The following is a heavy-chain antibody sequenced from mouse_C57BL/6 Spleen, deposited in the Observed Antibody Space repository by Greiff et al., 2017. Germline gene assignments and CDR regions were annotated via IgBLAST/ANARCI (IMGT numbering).Heavy chain of an antibody. CDR2: INPGSGGT. J-gene: IGHJ4*01. CDR3: ARSRDAMDY. Sequence: QVQLQQSGAELVRPGTSVKVSCKASGYAFTNYLIEWVKQRPGQGLEWIGVINPGSGGTNYNEKFKGKDTLTADKSSSTAYMQLSSLTSEDSAVYFCARSRDAMDYWGQGTSVTVSS. V-gene: IGHV1-54*01. D-gene: IGHD1-1*01. CDR1: GYAFTNYL.